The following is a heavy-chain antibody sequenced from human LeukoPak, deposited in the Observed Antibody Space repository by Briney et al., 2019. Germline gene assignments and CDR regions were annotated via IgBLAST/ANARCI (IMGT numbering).Heavy chain of an antibody. V-gene: IGHV3-23*01. CDR1: GFTFSNND. D-gene: IGHD6-13*01. Sequence: HPGGSLRLSCAASGFTFSNNDMSWVRQAPGKGLEWVSAISGNGGSTDYADSVKGRFSVSRDNSKNTLYLQMNSLRAEDTAVYYCVRGVSISSSWYNDIWGQGTMVTVSS. CDR2: ISGNGGST. J-gene: IGHJ3*02. CDR3: VRGVSISSSWYNDI.